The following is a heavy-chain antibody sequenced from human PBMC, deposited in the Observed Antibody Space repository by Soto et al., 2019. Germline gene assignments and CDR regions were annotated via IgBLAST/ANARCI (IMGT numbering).Heavy chain of an antibody. Sequence: EVQLVESGGGLVKPGGSLRLSCAASGFTFSSYSMNWVRQAPGKGLEWVSSISSSSSYIYYADSVKGRFTISRDNAKNSLYLQMNRLGAEDTALYYRARGLGLRFLEWLSPLGYWGQGTLVNVSS. CDR2: ISSSSSYI. CDR3: ARGLGLRFLEWLSPLGY. J-gene: IGHJ4*02. CDR1: GFTFSSYS. D-gene: IGHD3-3*01. V-gene: IGHV3-21*01.